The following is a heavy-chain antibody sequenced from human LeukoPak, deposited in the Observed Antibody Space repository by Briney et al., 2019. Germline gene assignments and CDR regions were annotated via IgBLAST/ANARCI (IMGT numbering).Heavy chain of an antibody. CDR1: GFTFSSYV. CDR3: AKSVSPGGYVGSLYFFDD. J-gene: IGHJ4*02. CDR2: ISDSGGTT. Sequence: PGGSLRLSCAASGFTFSSYVMSWVRQAPGKGLEWVSAISDSGGTTYYADSVEGQFTISRDNSKNTVSLQMNSLRAEDTAIYYCAKSVSPGGYVGSLYFFDDWGQGTLVTVSS. D-gene: IGHD1-26*01. V-gene: IGHV3-23*01.